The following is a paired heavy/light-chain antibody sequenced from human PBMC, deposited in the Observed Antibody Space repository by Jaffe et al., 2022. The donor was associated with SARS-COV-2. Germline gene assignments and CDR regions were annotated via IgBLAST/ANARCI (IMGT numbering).Heavy chain of an antibody. CDR1: GFTFSSYG. Sequence: QVQLVESGGGVVQPGRSLRLSCAASGFTFSSYGMHWVRQAPGKGLEWVAVISYDGSNKYYADSVKGRFTISRDNSKNTLYLQMNSLRAEDTAVYYCAKDRITIFGVVTDYYYYGMDVWGQGTTVTVSS. CDR3: AKDRITIFGVVTDYYYYGMDV. V-gene: IGHV3-30*18. CDR2: ISYDGSNK. J-gene: IGHJ6*02. D-gene: IGHD3-3*01.
Light chain of an antibody. CDR3: QVWDSSSDRVV. CDR1: NIGSKS. J-gene: IGLJ2*01. CDR2: DDS. V-gene: IGLV3-21*02. Sequence: SYVLTQPPSVSVAPGQTARITCGGNNIGSKSVHWYQQKPGQAPVLVVYDDSDRPSGIPERFSGSNSGNTATLTISRVEAGDEADYYCQVWDSSSDRVVFGGGTKLTVL.